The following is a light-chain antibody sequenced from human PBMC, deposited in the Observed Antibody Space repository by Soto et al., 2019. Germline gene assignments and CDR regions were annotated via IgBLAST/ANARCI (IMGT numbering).Light chain of an antibody. V-gene: IGLV2-14*01. CDR1: SSDVGGYNY. CDR2: DVS. J-gene: IGLJ3*02. CDR3: SSYISSSTWV. Sequence: QSVLTQPASVSGSPGQSIAISCTGTSSDVGGYNYVSWYQQHPGKTPNLMIYDVSNRPSGVSNRFSGSKSGNTASLTISGFQAEDEADYYCSSYISSSTWVFGGGTKLTVL.